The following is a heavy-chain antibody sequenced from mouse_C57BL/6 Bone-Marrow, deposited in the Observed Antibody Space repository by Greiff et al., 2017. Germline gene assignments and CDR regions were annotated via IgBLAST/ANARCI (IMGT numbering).Heavy chain of an antibody. CDR2: IYPRSGNT. D-gene: IGHD1-1*01. J-gene: IGHJ3*01. V-gene: IGHV1-81*01. CDR1: GYTFTSYG. Sequence: VKLQQSGAELARPGASVKLSCKASGYTFTSYGISWVKQRTGQGLEWIGEIYPRSGNTYSNEKFKGKATLTADKSSSTAYMELRSLTSEDSAVYFCARCYYYGSSYPFAYWGQGTLVTVSA. CDR3: ARCYYYGSSYPFAY.